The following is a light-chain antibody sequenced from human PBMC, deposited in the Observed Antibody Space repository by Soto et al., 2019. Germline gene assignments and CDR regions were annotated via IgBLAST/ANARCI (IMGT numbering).Light chain of an antibody. CDR3: LQHAAYPLT. CDR1: QVVANF. V-gene: IGKV1-17*03. J-gene: IGKJ4*01. Sequence: DIQMTQSPSFVSASVGDRVTITCRASQVVANFLAWFQQKPGEAPMRLIYTATGLQSGVPSRFSDSASGTYFTLTISGLQAEDSATYYSLQHAAYPLTFGGGTRIEI. CDR2: TAT.